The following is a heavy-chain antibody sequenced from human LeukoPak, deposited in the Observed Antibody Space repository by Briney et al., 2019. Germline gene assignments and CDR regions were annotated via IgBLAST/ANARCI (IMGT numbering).Heavy chain of an antibody. CDR3: TRGIVGATAPDY. V-gene: IGHV4-4*07. CDR2: IYSSGST. Sequence: SETLSLTCTVSGGSISSYKWSWIRQPAGKGLEWIGRIYSSGSTNYNPSLKSRVAMSVDTSKNQLSLQLSSVTAADTAVYYCTRGIVGATAPDYWGQGTLVIVSS. J-gene: IGHJ4*02. D-gene: IGHD1-26*01. CDR1: GGSISSYK.